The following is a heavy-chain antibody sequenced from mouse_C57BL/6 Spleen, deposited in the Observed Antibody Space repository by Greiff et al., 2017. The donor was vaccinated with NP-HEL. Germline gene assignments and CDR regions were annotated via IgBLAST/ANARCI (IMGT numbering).Heavy chain of an antibody. CDR3: ARNGYYDY. V-gene: IGHV5-17*01. CDR1: GFTFSDYG. J-gene: IGHJ2*01. Sequence: EVQLVESGGGLVKPGGSLKLSCAASGFTFSDYGMHWVRQAPEKGLELVAYISSGSSTIYYADTVKGRFTIYRDNAKNTLLLQMTSLRSEDTAMYYCARNGYYDYWGQGTTLTVST. D-gene: IGHD2-3*01. CDR2: ISSGSSTI.